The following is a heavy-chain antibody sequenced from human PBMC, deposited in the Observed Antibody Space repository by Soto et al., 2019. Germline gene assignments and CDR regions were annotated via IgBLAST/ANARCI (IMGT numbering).Heavy chain of an antibody. CDR2: ISSSGSTI. CDR3: ARERDGYNLDFDY. J-gene: IGHJ4*02. D-gene: IGHD5-12*01. CDR1: GFTFSSYE. Sequence: PGGSLRLSCAASGFTFSSYEMNWVRQAPGKGLEWVSYISSSGSTIYYADSVKGRFTISRDNAKNSLYLQMNSLRAEDTAVYYCARERDGYNLDFDYWGQGTLVTVSS. V-gene: IGHV3-48*03.